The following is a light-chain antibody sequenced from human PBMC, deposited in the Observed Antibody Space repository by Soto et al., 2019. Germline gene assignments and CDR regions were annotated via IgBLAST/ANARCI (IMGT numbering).Light chain of an antibody. V-gene: IGKV1-5*03. CDR1: QSVGTW. CDR3: QQYNSYPWT. Sequence: DIQMTQSPSTLSASVGGRVTITCRASQSVGTWVAWYQQKPGKAPKLLIYKASSLESGVPSRFSGSGSGTEFTLTISSLQPDDFATYYCQQYNSYPWTFGQGTKVDIK. CDR2: KAS. J-gene: IGKJ1*01.